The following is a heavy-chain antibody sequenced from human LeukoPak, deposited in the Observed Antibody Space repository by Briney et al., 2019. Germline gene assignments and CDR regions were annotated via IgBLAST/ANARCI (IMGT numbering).Heavy chain of an antibody. CDR1: GFTFSSYA. V-gene: IGHV3-23*01. CDR2: ISGSGGST. D-gene: IGHD2-15*01. CDR3: AKAAGGYCSGGSCYGDAFDI. J-gene: IGHJ3*02. Sequence: GGSLRLSCAASGFTFSSYARSWVRQAPGKGLEWVSAISGSGGSTYYADSVKGRFTISRDNSKNTLYLQMNSLRAEDTAVYYCAKAAGGYCSGGSCYGDAFDIWGQGTMVTVSS.